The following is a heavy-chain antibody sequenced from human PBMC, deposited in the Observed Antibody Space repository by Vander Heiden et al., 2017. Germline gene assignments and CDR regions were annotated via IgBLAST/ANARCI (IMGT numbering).Heavy chain of an antibody. CDR2: INHSGST. CDR3: ARGIRVTTITSRFDY. D-gene: IGHD5-12*01. V-gene: IGHV4-34*01. J-gene: IGHJ4*02. Sequence: QVQLQQWGAGLLKPSATLSLTCAVYGGSFSGYYWSWIRQPPGKGLEWIGEINHSGSTNYNPSLKSRVTISVDTSKNQFSLKLSSVTAADTAVYYCARGIRVTTITSRFDYWGQGTLVTVSS. CDR1: GGSFSGYY.